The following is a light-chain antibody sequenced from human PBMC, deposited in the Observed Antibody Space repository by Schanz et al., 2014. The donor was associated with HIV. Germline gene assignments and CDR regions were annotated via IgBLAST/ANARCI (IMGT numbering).Light chain of an antibody. CDR1: SSDVGTYYH. Sequence: QSALTQPASVSGSPGQSITISCTGTSSDVGTYYHVSWYQQHPGKAPKLMIYEGAKRPSGVSSRFSGSKSGNTASLTVSGLQAEDEADYYCASYAGSNNLVFGGGTKLTVL. V-gene: IGLV2-23*01. J-gene: IGLJ2*01. CDR2: EGA. CDR3: ASYAGSNNLV.